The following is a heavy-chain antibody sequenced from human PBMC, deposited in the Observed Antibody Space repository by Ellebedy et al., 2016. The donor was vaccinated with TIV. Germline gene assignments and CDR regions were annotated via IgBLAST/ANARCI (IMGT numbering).Heavy chain of an antibody. CDR3: AREETWRDYVGY. CDR1: GFTVSNIY. Sequence: LSLTCAASGFTVSNIYMSSVRQAPGKGLEWVSVISIGGSTYYADPVKGRFTISRDNSKNTLYLQMNSLRAEYTAVYYCAREETWRDYVGYWGQGTLVTVSS. CDR2: ISIGGST. V-gene: IGHV3-53*01. J-gene: IGHJ4*02.